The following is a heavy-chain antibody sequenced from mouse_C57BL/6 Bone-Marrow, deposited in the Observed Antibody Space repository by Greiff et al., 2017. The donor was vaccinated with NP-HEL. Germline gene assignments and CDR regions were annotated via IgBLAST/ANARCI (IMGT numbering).Heavy chain of an antibody. CDR1: GFTFSDYY. J-gene: IGHJ1*03. D-gene: IGHD1-1*01. V-gene: IGHV5-12*01. Sequence: EVMLVESGGGLVQPGGSLKLSCAASGFTFSDYYMYWVRQTPEKRLEWVAYISNGGGSTYYPDTVKGRFTISRDNAKNTLYLQMSRLKSEDTAMYYCARHSVINWYFDVWGTGTTVTVSS. CDR2: ISNGGGST. CDR3: ARHSVINWYFDV.